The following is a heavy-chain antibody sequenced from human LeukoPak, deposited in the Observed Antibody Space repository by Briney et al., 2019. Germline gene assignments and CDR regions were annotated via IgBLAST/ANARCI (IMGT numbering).Heavy chain of an antibody. D-gene: IGHD6-13*01. Sequence: ASVKVSCKASVFTFTSSAMQWVRQARGQRLEWIGWIVVGSGNTNYAQKFQERVTITRDMSTSTAYMELSSLRSEDTAVCYCAADAGSSWQTWGQGTLVTVSS. CDR3: AADAGSSWQT. V-gene: IGHV1-58*02. CDR1: VFTFTSSA. CDR2: IVVGSGNT. J-gene: IGHJ4*02.